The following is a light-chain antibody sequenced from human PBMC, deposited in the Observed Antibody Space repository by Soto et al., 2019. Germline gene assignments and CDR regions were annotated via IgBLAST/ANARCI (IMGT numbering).Light chain of an antibody. CDR1: QDITSW. CDR3: QQIYTIPLT. J-gene: IGKJ4*01. CDR2: GAS. Sequence: DVQMTQSPSSVSAPVGDRVTITCRASQDITSWLAWYQQKPGKAPKLLIYGASSLQRGVPLRFSGRGSGTDFTLTISSLQPEDFASYYCQQIYTIPLTFGGGTKVDIK. V-gene: IGKV1-12*01.